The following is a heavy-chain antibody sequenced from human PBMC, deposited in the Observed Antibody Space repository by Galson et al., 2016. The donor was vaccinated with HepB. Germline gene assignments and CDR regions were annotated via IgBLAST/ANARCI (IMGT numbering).Heavy chain of an antibody. D-gene: IGHD2-15*01. CDR1: GYSFTNYW. V-gene: IGHV5-10-1*01. J-gene: IGHJ4*01. CDR2: IDPSDSYT. Sequence: QSGAEVKKPGESLRISCKGSGYSFTNYWISWVRQMPGKGLEWMGKIDPSDSYTNYSPSFEGHVTISTDKSIITAYLPWSSMKASDTAMYYCARQDDQISYWGHGTLVTVSS. CDR3: ARQDDQISY.